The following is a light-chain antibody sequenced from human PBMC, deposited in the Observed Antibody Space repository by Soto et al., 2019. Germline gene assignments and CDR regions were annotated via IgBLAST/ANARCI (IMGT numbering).Light chain of an antibody. J-gene: IGKJ3*01. CDR1: QVINKW. V-gene: IGKV1-12*02. Sequence: DIQMTQSPSSVSASVGDRVTITCRASQVINKWLAWYQQKPGKAPKLLMYAASSLHSGVPSRFSGSGSGTDFTLTISSLQPEDFATYYCQQANSFPFTFGPGTKVHIK. CDR3: QQANSFPFT. CDR2: AAS.